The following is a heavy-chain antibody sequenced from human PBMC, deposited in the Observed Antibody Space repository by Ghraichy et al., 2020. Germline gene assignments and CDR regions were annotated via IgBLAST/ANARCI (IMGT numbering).Heavy chain of an antibody. D-gene: IGHD5-18*01. CDR3: AGIGDSSDY. Sequence: SETLSLTCAVYGGSFSGYYWSWIRQPPGKGLEWIGEINHSGSTNYNPSLKSRVTISVDTSKNQFSLKLSSVTAADTSVYYCAGIGDSSDYWGQGTLVTVSS. CDR2: INHSGST. J-gene: IGHJ4*02. CDR1: GGSFSGYY. V-gene: IGHV4-34*01.